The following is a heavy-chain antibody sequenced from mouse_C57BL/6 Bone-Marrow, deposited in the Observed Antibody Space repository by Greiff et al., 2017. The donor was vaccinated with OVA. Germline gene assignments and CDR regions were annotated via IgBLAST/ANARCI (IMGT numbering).Heavy chain of an antibody. V-gene: IGHV3-6*01. Sequence: EVQLVESGPGLVKPSQSLSLTCSVTGYSITSGYYWNRIRQFPGNKLEWMGYISYDGSNNYNPSLKNRISITRDTSKNQFFLKLNSVTTEDTATYYCAKESLYYDYLYFDYWGQGTTLTVSS. CDR3: AKESLYYDYLYFDY. CDR2: ISYDGSN. J-gene: IGHJ2*01. CDR1: GYSITSGYY. D-gene: IGHD2-4*01.